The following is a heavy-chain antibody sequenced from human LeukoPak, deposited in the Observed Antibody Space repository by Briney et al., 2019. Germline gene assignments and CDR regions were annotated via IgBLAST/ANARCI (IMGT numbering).Heavy chain of an antibody. CDR1: GFTFSSYA. CDR3: AKAVSNYMVRGVIPSDY. V-gene: IGHV3-23*01. D-gene: IGHD3-10*01. Sequence: PGGSLRLSCAASGFTFSSYAMSWVRQAPGKGLEWVSTISGSGGSTYYADSVKGRFTISRDNSKNTLYLQMNSLRAEDTAVYYCAKAVSNYMVRGVIPSDYWGQGTLVTVSS. J-gene: IGHJ4*02. CDR2: ISGSGGST.